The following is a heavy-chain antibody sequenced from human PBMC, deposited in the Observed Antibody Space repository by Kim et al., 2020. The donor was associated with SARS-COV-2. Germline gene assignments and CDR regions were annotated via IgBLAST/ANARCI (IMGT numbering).Heavy chain of an antibody. CDR1: GYTFTGYY. D-gene: IGHD3-10*01. V-gene: IGHV1-2*02. J-gene: IGHJ6*02. CDR2: INPNSGGT. Sequence: ASVKVSCKASGYTFTGYYMHWVRQAPGQGLEWMRWINPNSGGTNYAQKFQGRVTMTRDTSISTAYMELSRLRSDDTAVYYCASHGSGSYWRYYYYYGMDVWGQGTTVTVSS. CDR3: ASHGSGSYWRYYYYYGMDV.